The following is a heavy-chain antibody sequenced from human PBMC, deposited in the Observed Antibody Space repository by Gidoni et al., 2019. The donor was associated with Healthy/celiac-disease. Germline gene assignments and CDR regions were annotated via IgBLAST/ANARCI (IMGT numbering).Heavy chain of an antibody. CDR3: ARDPWGPSIQGGGVDY. CDR1: GFTFSSYA. V-gene: IGHV3-30*04. D-gene: IGHD3-16*01. J-gene: IGHJ4*02. Sequence: QVQLVESGGGVVQPGRSLRLSCAASGFTFSSYAMHWVRQAPGKGLEWVAVISYDGSNKYYADSVKGRFTISRDNSKNTLYLQMNSLRAEDTAVYYCARDPWGPSIQGGGVDYWGQGTLVTVSS. CDR2: ISYDGSNK.